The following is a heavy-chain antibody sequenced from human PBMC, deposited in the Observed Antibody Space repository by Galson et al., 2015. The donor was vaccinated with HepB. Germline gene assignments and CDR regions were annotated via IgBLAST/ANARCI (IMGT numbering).Heavy chain of an antibody. D-gene: IGHD3-3*01. Sequence: SLRLSCAASGFTFSNAWMNWVRQAPGKGLEWVGRIKSKTDGGTTDYAAPVKGRFTISRDDSKNTLYLQMNSLKTEDTAVYYCTTDPPRITIFGVVIISTPGDDAFDIWGQGTMVTVSS. CDR3: TTDPPRITIFGVVIISTPGDDAFDI. V-gene: IGHV3-15*07. CDR1: GFTFSNAW. CDR2: IKSKTDGGTT. J-gene: IGHJ3*02.